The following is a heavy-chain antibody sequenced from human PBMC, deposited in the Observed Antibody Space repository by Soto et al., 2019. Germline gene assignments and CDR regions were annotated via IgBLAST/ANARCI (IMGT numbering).Heavy chain of an antibody. V-gene: IGHV1-24*01. CDR3: GIPGAPGHLDY. J-gene: IGHJ4*02. D-gene: IGHD3-10*01. CDR1: GYSFSEMS. CDR2: FDGEDGQT. Sequence: GASVKVSCKVSGYSFSEMSMHWVRQTPEKGLEWMGSFDGEDGQTMYARKFQGRVTMTEDTSADTAYMELSSLRSDDTAVYYCGIPGAPGHLDYWGKGSRVTV.